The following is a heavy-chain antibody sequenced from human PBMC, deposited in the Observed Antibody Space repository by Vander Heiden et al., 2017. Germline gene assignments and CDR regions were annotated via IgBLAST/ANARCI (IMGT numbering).Heavy chain of an antibody. Sequence: QVQLVQSGTEVKKPGVSVRVSCKTFGFDFTNFGFTWVRQAPGQGLEWMGWISAYNGNTNYAQKFQGRVTMTTDTSTTLLYMDLRSLRSDDTAVYYCARGGTSTGGGWFDPWGQGTQVIVSS. J-gene: IGHJ5*02. CDR2: ISAYNGNT. CDR1: GFDFTNFG. D-gene: IGHD3-10*01. V-gene: IGHV1-18*01. CDR3: ARGGTSTGGGWFDP.